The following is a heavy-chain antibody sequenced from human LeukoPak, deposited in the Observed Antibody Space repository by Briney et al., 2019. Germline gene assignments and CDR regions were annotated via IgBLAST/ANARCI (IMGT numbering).Heavy chain of an antibody. CDR1: GFTFSSYA. J-gene: IGHJ4*02. D-gene: IGHD5-12*01. CDR3: AKTPVATIRYFDY. Sequence: GGSLRLSCAASGFTFSSYAMSWVRQAPGKGLEWVSSISGSDGSTYYADSVKGRFTISRDNSKNTLRLQMNSLRAEDTAVYYCAKTPVATIRYFDYWGQGTLVTVSS. V-gene: IGHV3-23*01. CDR2: ISGSDGST.